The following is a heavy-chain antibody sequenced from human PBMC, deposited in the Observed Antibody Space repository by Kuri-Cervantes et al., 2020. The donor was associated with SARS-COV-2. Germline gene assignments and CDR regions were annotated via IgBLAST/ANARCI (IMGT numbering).Heavy chain of an antibody. V-gene: IGHV3-11*01. CDR3: AREVDSSGYYYVGPHGAFDI. D-gene: IGHD3-22*01. CDR1: GFTFSAYN. CDR2: ISNTGRII. Sequence: GESLKISCAASGFTFSAYNMNWVRQAPGKGLEWVSYISNTGRIIWSADSVKGRFTISRDNAKNSLYLQMNSLRSEDTAVYYCAREVDSSGYYYVGPHGAFDIWGQGTMVTVSS. J-gene: IGHJ3*02.